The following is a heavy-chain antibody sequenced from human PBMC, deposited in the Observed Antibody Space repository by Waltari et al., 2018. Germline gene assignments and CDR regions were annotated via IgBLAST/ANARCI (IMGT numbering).Heavy chain of an antibody. CDR3: ARGEQLVHYNWFDP. Sequence: QVQLQQWGAGLLKPSETLSLTCAVYGGSFSGYYWSWIRQPPGKGLEWIGEINHSGSTNYNPSLKSRVTISVDTSKNQFSLKLSSVTAADTAVYYCARGEQLVHYNWFDPWGQGTLVTVSS. CDR1: GGSFSGYY. V-gene: IGHV4-34*01. CDR2: INHSGST. J-gene: IGHJ5*02. D-gene: IGHD6-13*01.